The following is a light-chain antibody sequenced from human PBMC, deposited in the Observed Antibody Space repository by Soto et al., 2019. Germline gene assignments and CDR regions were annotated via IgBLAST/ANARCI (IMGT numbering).Light chain of an antibody. CDR1: NRDVGGYNY. V-gene: IGLV2-14*01. CDR2: EVT. CDR3: SSYSSSSALDVI. Sequence: QSALAQPASVSGSPGQSITISCAGTNRDVGGYNYVSWYQQYPGKAPKLIIYEVTYRPSGVSNRFSGSKSGNTASLTISGLQAEDEADYYCSSYSSSSALDVIFGGGIQLTVL. J-gene: IGLJ2*01.